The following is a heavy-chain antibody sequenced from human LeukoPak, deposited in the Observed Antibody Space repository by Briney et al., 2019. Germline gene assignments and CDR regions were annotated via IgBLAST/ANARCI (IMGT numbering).Heavy chain of an antibody. J-gene: IGHJ5*02. D-gene: IGHD3-9*01. V-gene: IGHV1-69*06. CDR3: ARVVGPALRYFDWLSLGWFDP. CDR1: GYTFTGYY. CDR2: IIPIFGTA. Sequence: ASVKVSCKASGYTFTGYYMHWVRQAPGQGLEWMGGIIPIFGTANYAQKFQGRVTITADKSTSTAYMELSSLRSEDTAVYYCARVVGPALRYFDWLSLGWFDPWGQGTLVTVSS.